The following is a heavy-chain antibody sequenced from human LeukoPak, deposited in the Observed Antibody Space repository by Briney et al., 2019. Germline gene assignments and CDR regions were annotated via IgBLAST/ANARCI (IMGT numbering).Heavy chain of an antibody. D-gene: IGHD3-22*01. CDR3: ARLQYGINYYDSSGYYWYFDY. Sequence: PSETLSLTCAVYGGSFSGYYWSWIRQPPGKGLEWIGEINHSGSTNYNPSLKSRVTISVGTSKNQFSLKLSSVTAADTAVYYCARLQYGINYYDSSGYYWYFDYWGQGTLVTVSS. CDR1: GGSFSGYY. V-gene: IGHV4-34*01. CDR2: INHSGST. J-gene: IGHJ4*02.